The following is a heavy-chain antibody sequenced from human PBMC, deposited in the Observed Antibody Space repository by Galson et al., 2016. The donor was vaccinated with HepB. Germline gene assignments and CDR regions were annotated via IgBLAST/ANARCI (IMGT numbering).Heavy chain of an antibody. CDR3: ARRTVVPTAGNWFDP. J-gene: IGHJ5*01. V-gene: IGHV4-34*01. Sequence: VTLSLTCAVYGGSFSDYYWSWIRQPPGKGLEWSGEINHSGTINYNPSLKSRVTISVDTSKNQFSLNLGSVTAADTAVYYCARRTVVPTAGNWFDPWGQGTLVTVSS. CDR1: GGSFSDYY. CDR2: INHSGTI. D-gene: IGHD2-2*01.